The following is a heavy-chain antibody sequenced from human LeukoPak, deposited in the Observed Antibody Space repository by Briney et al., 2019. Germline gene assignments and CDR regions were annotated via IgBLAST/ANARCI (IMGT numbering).Heavy chain of an antibody. CDR1: GGTFSSYA. J-gene: IGHJ4*02. D-gene: IGHD3-22*01. V-gene: IGHV1-69*13. Sequence: SVKVSCKASGGTFSSYAISWVRQAPGQGLEWMGGIIPIFGTANYAQKFQGRVTITADEPTSTAYMELSSLRSEDTAVYYCAREQYYYDSSGYYPFDYWGQGTLVTVSS. CDR2: IIPIFGTA. CDR3: AREQYYYDSSGYYPFDY.